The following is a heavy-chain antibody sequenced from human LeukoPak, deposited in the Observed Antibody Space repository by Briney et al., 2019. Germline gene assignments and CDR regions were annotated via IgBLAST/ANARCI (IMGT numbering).Heavy chain of an antibody. D-gene: IGHD6-19*01. CDR1: EGTFNNYA. CDR2: FIPIFGTA. Sequence: GASVKVSCKTPEGTFNNYAITWVRQAPGQGLEWMGVFIPIFGTANYAQKFQGRVTITADKSTSTAFYCARDVFLGAVAGRRADYWGQGTLVTVSS. J-gene: IGHJ4*02. V-gene: IGHV1-69*06. CDR3: DY.